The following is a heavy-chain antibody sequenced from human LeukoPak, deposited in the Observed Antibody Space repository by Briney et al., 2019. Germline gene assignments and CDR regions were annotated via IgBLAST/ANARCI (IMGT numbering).Heavy chain of an antibody. V-gene: IGHV4-34*01. Sequence: KTSETLSLTCAVYGGSFSGYYWSWIRQPPGKGLEWIGEINHSGSTNYNPSLKSRVTISVDTSKNQFSLKLSSVTAADTAVYYCARLPRWYGSGRPYSDYWGQGTLVTVSS. D-gene: IGHD3-10*01. J-gene: IGHJ4*02. CDR3: ARLPRWYGSGRPYSDY. CDR1: GGSFSGYY. CDR2: INHSGST.